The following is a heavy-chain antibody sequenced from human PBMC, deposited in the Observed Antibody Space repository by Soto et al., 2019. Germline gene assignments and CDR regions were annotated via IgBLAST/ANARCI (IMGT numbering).Heavy chain of an antibody. CDR3: ARANDFWSGPRGNAFDI. J-gene: IGHJ3*02. V-gene: IGHV4-30-4*01. CDR2: IYYSGST. CDR1: GGSISSGDYY. D-gene: IGHD3-3*01. Sequence: SSETLSLTCTVSGGSISSGDYYWSWIRQPPGKGLEWIGYIYYSGSTYYNPSLKSRVTISVDTSKNQFSLKLSSVTAADTAVYYCARANDFWSGPRGNAFDIWGQGTMVTVSS.